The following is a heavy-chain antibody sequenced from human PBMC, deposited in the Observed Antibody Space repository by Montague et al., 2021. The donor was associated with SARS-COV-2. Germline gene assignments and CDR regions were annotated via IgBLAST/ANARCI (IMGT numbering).Heavy chain of an antibody. CDR3: ARDPRYSLSWSFDY. Sequence: CAISGGSVSSNTAAWNWIRQSPSRGLEWLGRTYYRSKWYYDYAVSVKSRMTFSPDTSKNQFSLQLSSVTPKDRAVYYCARDPRYSLSWSFDYWGQGTLVTVSS. V-gene: IGHV6-1*01. D-gene: IGHD6-13*01. J-gene: IGHJ4*02. CDR1: GGSVSSNTAA. CDR2: TYYRSKWYY.